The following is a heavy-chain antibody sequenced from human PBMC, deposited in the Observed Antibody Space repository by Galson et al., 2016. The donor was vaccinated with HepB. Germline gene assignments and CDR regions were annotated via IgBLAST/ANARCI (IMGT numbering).Heavy chain of an antibody. Sequence: SLRLSCAASGFTFDDFTMHWVRQVPGKGLEWVCLIRWDGDTTYYADSVKGRFTISRDNNKNSLYRRMDRLRSEDTALYYCAKDFGSGSPHYVDSWGQGTLVTVSS. J-gene: IGHJ4*02. V-gene: IGHV3-43*01. D-gene: IGHD3-10*01. CDR2: IRWDGDTT. CDR1: GFTFDDFT. CDR3: AKDFGSGSPHYVDS.